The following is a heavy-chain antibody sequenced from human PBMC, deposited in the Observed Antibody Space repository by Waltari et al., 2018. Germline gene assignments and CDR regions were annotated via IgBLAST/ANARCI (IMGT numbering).Heavy chain of an antibody. CDR2: INHSRST. D-gene: IGHD6-13*01. J-gene: IGHJ4*02. CDR3: ARGVGPAAGTSD. V-gene: IGHV4-34*01. Sequence: QVQLQQWGAGLLKPSETLSLTCAVYGGSFRGSYCSWIRQPPGKGLDWIGEINHSRSTNYNPSLKSRVTISVDTSKNQFSLKLSSVTAADTAVYYCARGVGPAAGTSDWGQGTLVTVSS. CDR1: GGSFRGSY.